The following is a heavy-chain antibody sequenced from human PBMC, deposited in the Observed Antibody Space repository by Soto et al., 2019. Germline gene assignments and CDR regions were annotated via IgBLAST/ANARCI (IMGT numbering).Heavy chain of an antibody. CDR3: AHPGIYGSGSLRSYYFDY. J-gene: IGHJ4*02. V-gene: IGHV2-5*01. D-gene: IGHD3-10*01. Sequence: SGPPLVNPPQTLTLTCPFSGFSLSTSGVGVGWIRQPPGKALEWLALIYWNDDKRYSPSLKSRLTITKDTSKNQVVLTMTNMDPVDTATYYCAHPGIYGSGSLRSYYFDYWGQGTLVTVSS. CDR1: GFSLSTSGVG. CDR2: IYWNDDK.